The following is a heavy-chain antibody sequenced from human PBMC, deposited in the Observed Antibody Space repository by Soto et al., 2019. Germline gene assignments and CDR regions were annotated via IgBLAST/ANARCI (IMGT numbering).Heavy chain of an antibody. CDR2: SLNKARSYIA. CDR1: GFTFSDHD. CDR3: DRDSMSGSFDN. J-gene: IGHJ4*02. V-gene: IGHV3-72*01. D-gene: IGHD3-3*02. Sequence: EVQLVESGGGLVQPGGSLRLSCATSGFTFSDHDMDWVRQAPGKGLECVGRSLNKARSYIAEYAASVEGRFIVSRDESRYSLHLQMNSLKPVDTAVYYCDRDSMSGSFDNWGQGILVTVSS.